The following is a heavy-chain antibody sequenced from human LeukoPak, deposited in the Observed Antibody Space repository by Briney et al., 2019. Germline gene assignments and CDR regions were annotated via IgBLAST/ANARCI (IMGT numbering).Heavy chain of an antibody. CDR1: GFTYRSYW. D-gene: IGHD3-10*01. Sequence: GGSLRLSCAASGFTYRSYWMHWVRQAPGKGRVWVSRINSDGSSTSYAYSVKGRFTISRDNAKNTLYLQMNSLRAEDTAVYYCARGRSGAFDIWGQGTMVTVSS. V-gene: IGHV3-74*01. J-gene: IGHJ3*02. CDR2: INSDGSST. CDR3: ARGRSGAFDI.